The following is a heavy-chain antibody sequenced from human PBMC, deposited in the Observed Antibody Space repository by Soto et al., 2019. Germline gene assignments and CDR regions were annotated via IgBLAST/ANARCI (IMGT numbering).Heavy chain of an antibody. CDR2: ISYDGSNK. CDR3: AKDSPYYDSSGYEYHSHFDY. D-gene: IGHD3-22*01. CDR1: GFTFSSYG. Sequence: GGSLRLSCASSGFTFSSYGMHLVRQAPGKGLEWVAVISYDGSNKYYADSVKGRFTISRDNSKNTLYLQMNSLRAEDTAVYYCAKDSPYYDSSGYEYHSHFDYWGQGTLVTVSS. V-gene: IGHV3-30*18. J-gene: IGHJ4*02.